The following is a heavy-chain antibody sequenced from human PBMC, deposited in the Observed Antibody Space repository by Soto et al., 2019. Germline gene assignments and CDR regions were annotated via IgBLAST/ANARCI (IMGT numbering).Heavy chain of an antibody. Sequence: VQLEESGGGLVQPGGSLTLSCAASGFTFSNAWMSWVRQAPGKGLEWVGRIKNKTDGGTADYAAPVKGRFAISRDDSKTTLYLQMNSLKTEDTAVYYCSTHPKGSPSVWGKGTPVTVSS. J-gene: IGHJ6*04. CDR3: STHPKGSPSV. V-gene: IGHV3-15*01. D-gene: IGHD6-6*01. CDR1: GFTFSNAW. CDR2: IKNKTDGGTA.